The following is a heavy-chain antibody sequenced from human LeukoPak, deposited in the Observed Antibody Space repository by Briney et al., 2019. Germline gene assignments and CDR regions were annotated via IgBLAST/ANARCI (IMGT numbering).Heavy chain of an antibody. Sequence: GWSLRLSCAASGLSVSADFMSLVRHSPGRGLGWVSVLYSGGTTYYADSLKGRITISRDNSKNTLYLEMNSLRDEDTAVYYCARTSVRGFDVWGQGTILIVSS. CDR1: GLSVSADF. D-gene: IGHD3-10*02. CDR3: ARTSVRGFDV. CDR2: LYSGGTT. J-gene: IGHJ3*01. V-gene: IGHV3-53*01.